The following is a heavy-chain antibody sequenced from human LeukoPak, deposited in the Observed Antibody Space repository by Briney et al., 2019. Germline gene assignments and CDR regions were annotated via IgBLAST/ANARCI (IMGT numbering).Heavy chain of an antibody. CDR3: ARGRLGSGGVTDAFHI. Sequence: GGSLRLSCAASGFTFSSYSMNWVRQAPGEGLEWVSSISSSSSYIYYADSVKGRFTVSRDNAKNSLYLQMNSLRAEATVVYYCARGRLGSGGVTDAFHIWGQGTMVTVSS. V-gene: IGHV3-21*01. CDR2: ISSSSSYI. J-gene: IGHJ3*02. D-gene: IGHD3-16*01. CDR1: GFTFSSYS.